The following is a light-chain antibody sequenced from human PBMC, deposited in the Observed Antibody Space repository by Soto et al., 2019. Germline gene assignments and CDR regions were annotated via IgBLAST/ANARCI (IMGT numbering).Light chain of an antibody. Sequence: EIVLTQSPGTLSLSPGERATLSYRASQSVSRSSLAWYQQRPGQPPRLLIFTASSRATGTPDRFSGSGSGTDFTLTISRLEPKDFAVYYCQLYGSSPPYTFGPGTKLEI. CDR3: QLYGSSPPYT. CDR1: QSVSRSS. CDR2: TAS. J-gene: IGKJ2*01. V-gene: IGKV3-20*01.